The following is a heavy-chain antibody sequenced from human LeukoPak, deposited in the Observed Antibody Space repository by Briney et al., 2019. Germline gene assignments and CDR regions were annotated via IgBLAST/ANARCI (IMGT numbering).Heavy chain of an antibody. J-gene: IGHJ4*02. Sequence: GGSLRLSCAASGFTFSSYAMSWVRQAPGKGLEWVSAISGSGGSTYYADSVKGRFTTSRDNSKNTLYLQMNSLRAEDTAVYYCAKDWAVVVVAARYFDYWGQGTLVTVSS. CDR3: AKDWAVVVVAARYFDY. D-gene: IGHD2-15*01. CDR2: ISGSGGST. V-gene: IGHV3-23*01. CDR1: GFTFSSYA.